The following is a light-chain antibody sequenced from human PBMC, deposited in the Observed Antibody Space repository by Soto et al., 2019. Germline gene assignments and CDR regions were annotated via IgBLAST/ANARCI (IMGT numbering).Light chain of an antibody. CDR1: HSISSW. J-gene: IGKJ5*01. CDR2: DAS. V-gene: IGKV1-33*01. Sequence: HSPFTRAVADRVTLPCRASHSISSWLARYQQKPGKAPKLLLYDASNLETGVPSRFRGSGSVTYFIFPISSLHPEDIATYYCRQYDKLRPTFGQGTRLEIK. CDR3: RQYDKLRPT.